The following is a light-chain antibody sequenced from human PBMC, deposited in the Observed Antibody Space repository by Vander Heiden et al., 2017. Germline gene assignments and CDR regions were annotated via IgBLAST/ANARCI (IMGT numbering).Light chain of an antibody. CDR1: QSLSSSY. CDR3: QQYGSSPWT. V-gene: IGKV3-20*01. Sequence: EIVFTQSPGTLSLSPGERATLSCRASQSLSSSYLAWYQQKPGQAPRLLIYGASSRATGIPDRFSGSGSGTDFTLTISRLEPEDFAVYYCQQYGSSPWTFGQGTKVEIK. J-gene: IGKJ1*01. CDR2: GAS.